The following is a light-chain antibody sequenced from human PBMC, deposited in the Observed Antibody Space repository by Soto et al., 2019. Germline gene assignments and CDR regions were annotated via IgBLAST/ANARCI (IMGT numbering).Light chain of an antibody. CDR2: GAS. CDR1: HSAGHN. V-gene: IGKV3-15*01. J-gene: IGKJ5*01. CDR3: QHYNNWAIT. Sequence: IVMTQSPATLSVSPGETATLSCRASHSAGHNLAWYQQKPGQTPRLLIYGASIRATGIPVRFIGSGSGTEFTLTISSLQSEDFAVYYCQHYNNWAITFGQGTRLEIK.